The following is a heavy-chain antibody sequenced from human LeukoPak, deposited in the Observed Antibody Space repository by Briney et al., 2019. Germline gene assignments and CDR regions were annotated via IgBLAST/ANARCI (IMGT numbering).Heavy chain of an antibody. V-gene: IGHV3-30-3*01. J-gene: IGHJ4*02. CDR3: ATGGTSSWSDFYY. D-gene: IGHD6-13*01. CDR1: GFIFSSYA. CDR2: MSYDGSSK. Sequence: GGSLRLSCAASGFIFSSYAMHWVRQTPGNGLEWLAVMSYDGSSKFYVDSVKGRFTISRDNSRNTLYLQMDSLRAEDTAVYYCATGGTSSWSDFYYWGQGALVTVSS.